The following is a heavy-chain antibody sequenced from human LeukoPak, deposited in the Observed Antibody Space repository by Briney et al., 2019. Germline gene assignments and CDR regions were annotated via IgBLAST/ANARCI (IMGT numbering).Heavy chain of an antibody. CDR2: ISSSSSYI. J-gene: IGHJ4*02. V-gene: IGHV3-21*01. Sequence: GGSLRLSCAASGFTFSSYTMNWVRQAPGKGLEWVSSISSSSSYIYYADSVKGRFTISRDNAKNSLYLQMNSLRAEDTAVYYCARPLYYDILTGYRTHTYSFHYWGQGTLVTVSS. D-gene: IGHD3-9*01. CDR3: ARPLYYDILTGYRTHTYSFHY. CDR1: GFTFSSYT.